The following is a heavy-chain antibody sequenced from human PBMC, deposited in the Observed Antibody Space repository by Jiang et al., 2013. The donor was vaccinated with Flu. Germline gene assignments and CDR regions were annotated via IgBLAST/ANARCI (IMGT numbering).Heavy chain of an antibody. J-gene: IGHJ6*02. CDR3: ARTRYCSGGSCYSYYYYGMDV. CDR1: GGSINLSTDY. Sequence: LLKPSETLSLTCIVSGGSINLSTDYWAWIRQPPGKGLEWIGSIYYSGRGYYNPSLKSRVTISVDTSKNQFSLRLSSVTAADTAVYYCARTRYCSGGSCYSYYYYGMDVWGQGTTVTVSS. V-gene: IGHV4-39*01. D-gene: IGHD2-15*01. CDR2: IYYSGRG.